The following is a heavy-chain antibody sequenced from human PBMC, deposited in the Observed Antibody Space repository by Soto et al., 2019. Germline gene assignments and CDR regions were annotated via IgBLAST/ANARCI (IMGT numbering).Heavy chain of an antibody. CDR2: ISGSGGST. CDR1: GFTFSNYA. Sequence: EVQLLESGGGLVQPGGSLRLSCAASGFTFSNYAVTWVRQAPGKGLEWVSTISGSGGSTYYADSVKGRFTISRDNSKKTLYLQMTSRRAEDTAVYYCAKDQGSSWYEIDYWGQGTLVTVSS. CDR3: AKDQGSSWYEIDY. D-gene: IGHD6-13*01. J-gene: IGHJ4*02. V-gene: IGHV3-23*01.